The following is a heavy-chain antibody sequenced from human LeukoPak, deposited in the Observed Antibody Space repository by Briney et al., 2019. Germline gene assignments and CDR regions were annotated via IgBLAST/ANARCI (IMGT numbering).Heavy chain of an antibody. D-gene: IGHD6-19*01. V-gene: IGHV1-18*01. CDR3: ATIAVSGTSPLYFFDN. CDR2: VSHKTGKS. CDR1: GYNFISNG. Sequence: ASVKVSCKASGYNFISNGIVWVRQAPGQGLEWVGWVSHKTGKSNFAQKIQDRVTMTTDTSTTTAYMELRSLRSDDTAVYFCATIAVSGTSPLYFFDNWGQGTLVVVSS. J-gene: IGHJ4*02.